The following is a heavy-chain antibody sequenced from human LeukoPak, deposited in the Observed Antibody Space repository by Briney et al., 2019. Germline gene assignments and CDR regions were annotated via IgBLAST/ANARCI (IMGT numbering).Heavy chain of an antibody. Sequence: ASVKVSCKASGYTFTADYMHWVRQAPGQGLEWMGIINPSGGSTGYAQKFQGRVTLTRDTSTSTVYMELSSLRSDDTAVYYCARAAADTSAYYYSWGQGTLVTISS. D-gene: IGHD3-22*01. CDR3: ARAAADTSAYYYS. CDR1: GYTFTADY. CDR2: INPSGGST. V-gene: IGHV1-46*01. J-gene: IGHJ4*02.